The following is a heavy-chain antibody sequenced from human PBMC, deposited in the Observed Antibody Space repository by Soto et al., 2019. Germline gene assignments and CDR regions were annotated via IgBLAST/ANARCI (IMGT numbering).Heavy chain of an antibody. CDR1: GFTFSSYA. CDR2: ISGSGGST. V-gene: IGHV3-23*01. CDR3: AKDGPYYYGSGSYFEY. Sequence: PGGSLRLSCAASGFTFSSYAMSWVRQAPGKGPEWVSAISGSGGSTYYADSVKGRFTISRDNSKNTLYLQMNSLRAEDTAVYYCAKDGPYYYGSGSYFEYWGQGTLVTVSS. J-gene: IGHJ4*02. D-gene: IGHD3-10*01.